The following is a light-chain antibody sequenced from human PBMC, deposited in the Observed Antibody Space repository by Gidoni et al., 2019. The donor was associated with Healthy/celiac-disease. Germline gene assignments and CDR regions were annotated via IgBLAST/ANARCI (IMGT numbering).Light chain of an antibody. Sequence: DIQMTQSPSSLSASVGDSVTITCRASQSISSYLNWYQQRPGKAPKLLIYAASSFQSGVPSRFSGSGSGTDFTLTINSLQPEDFATYYCQQSYRTPFTFXPXTKVEIK. CDR1: QSISSY. V-gene: IGKV1-39*01. J-gene: IGKJ3*01. CDR3: QQSYRTPFT. CDR2: AAS.